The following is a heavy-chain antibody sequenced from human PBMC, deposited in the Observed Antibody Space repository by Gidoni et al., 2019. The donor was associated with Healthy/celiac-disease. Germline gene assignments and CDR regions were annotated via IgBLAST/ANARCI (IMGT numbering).Heavy chain of an antibody. CDR1: GYSISSGYY. D-gene: IGHD2-15*01. V-gene: IGHV4-38-2*02. J-gene: IGHJ4*02. CDR3: ARSRYCSGGSCYSSFDY. CDR2: IYHSGST. Sequence: QVQLQESDPVLVKPSETLSLTCTVSGYSISSGYYWGWIRQPPGKGLEWIGSIYHSGSTYYNPSLKSRVTISVDTSKNQFALKLSSVTAADTAVYYCARSRYCSGGSCYSSFDYWGQGTLVTVSS.